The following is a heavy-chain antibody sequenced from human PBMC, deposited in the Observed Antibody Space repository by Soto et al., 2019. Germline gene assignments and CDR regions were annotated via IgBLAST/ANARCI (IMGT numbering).Heavy chain of an antibody. J-gene: IGHJ3*02. V-gene: IGHV3-23*01. CDR3: ATAYTLAAAGEDDAFDI. CDR2: ISGSGGST. D-gene: IGHD6-13*01. CDR1: GFTFSSYA. Sequence: PGGSLRLSCAASGFTFSSYAMSWVRQAPGKGLEWVSAISGSGGSTYYADSVKGRFTISRDNSKNTLYLQMNSLRAEDTAVYYCATAYTLAAAGEDDAFDIWGQGTMVTVSS.